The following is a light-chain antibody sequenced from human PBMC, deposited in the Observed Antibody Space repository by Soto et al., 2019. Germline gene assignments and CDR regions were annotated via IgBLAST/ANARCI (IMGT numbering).Light chain of an antibody. CDR1: QSVSSN. Sequence: EIVMTQSPATLSVSPGDRATLSCRASQSVSSNLAWYQQRPGQAPRLLIYGASTRATGIPARFSGSGSGTDFTLTISSLEPEDFAVYYCQQRSNWPTWTFGQGTKGDIK. CDR3: QQRSNWPTWT. J-gene: IGKJ1*01. V-gene: IGKV3-11*01. CDR2: GAS.